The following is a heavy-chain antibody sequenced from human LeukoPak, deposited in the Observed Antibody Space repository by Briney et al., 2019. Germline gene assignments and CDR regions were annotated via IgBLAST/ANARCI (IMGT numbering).Heavy chain of an antibody. CDR3: ARGGRTTWHGMDV. J-gene: IGHJ6*02. D-gene: IGHD4-17*01. CDR2: IWYDGSNK. V-gene: IGHV3-33*01. Sequence: GGSLRLSCEASGFTFSTYGMHWVHQAPGKGLEWVAVIWYDGSNKNYADSVKGRFTISRDNSKSTLYLQMNSLRAEDTAVYYCARGGRTTWHGMDVWGQGTTVTVSS. CDR1: GFTFSTYG.